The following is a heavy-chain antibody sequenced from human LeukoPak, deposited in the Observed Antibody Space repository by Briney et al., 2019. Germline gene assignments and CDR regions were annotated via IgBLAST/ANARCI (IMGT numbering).Heavy chain of an antibody. CDR1: GFMFSSYT. CDR3: ARADYDFWSGYYPYYFDY. J-gene: IGHJ4*02. CDR2: ISSSSSYI. V-gene: IGHV3-21*01. D-gene: IGHD3-3*01. Sequence: GGSLRLSCAASGFMFSSYTINWVRQAPGKGLEWVSSISSSSSYIYYADSVKGRFTISRDNAKNSLYLQMNSLRAEDTAVYYCARADYDFWSGYYPYYFDYWGQGTLVTVSS.